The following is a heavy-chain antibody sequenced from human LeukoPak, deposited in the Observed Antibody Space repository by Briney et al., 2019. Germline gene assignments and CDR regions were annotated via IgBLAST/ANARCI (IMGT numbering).Heavy chain of an antibody. CDR2: INHSGST. CDR3: ARDLRYYGSGSFQSYYYYGMDV. J-gene: IGHJ6*02. Sequence: SETLSLTCAVYGGSFSGYYWSWIRQPPGKGLEWIGEINHSGSTNYNPSLKSRVTISVDKSKNQFSLKLSSVTAADTAVYYCARDLRYYGSGSFQSYYYYGMDVWGQGTTVTVSS. V-gene: IGHV4-34*01. CDR1: GGSFSGYY. D-gene: IGHD3-10*01.